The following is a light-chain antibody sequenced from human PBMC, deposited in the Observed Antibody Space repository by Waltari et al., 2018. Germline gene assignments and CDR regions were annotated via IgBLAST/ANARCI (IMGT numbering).Light chain of an antibody. J-gene: IGKJ1*01. CDR2: GAS. CDR3: QHYVRLPVT. Sequence: EIVLTQSPGTLSLSPGERVTLSGRASQSIGTFLAWYQQKPGQPPRLLIYGASIRAASIPDRVSGSGSGTDFSLTISRLEPEDFAVYYCQHYVRLPVTFGQGTKVQIK. V-gene: IGKV3-20*01. CDR1: QSIGTF.